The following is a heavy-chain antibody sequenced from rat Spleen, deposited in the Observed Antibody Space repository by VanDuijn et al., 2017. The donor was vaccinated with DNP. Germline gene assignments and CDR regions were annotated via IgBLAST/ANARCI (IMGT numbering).Heavy chain of an antibody. CDR1: GFSLTSYG. CDR3: ARHSPRRVWGNFDF. CDR2: ISSGGST. V-gene: IGHV2S12*01. Sequence: QVQLKESGPGLVQPSQTLSLTCTVSGFSLTSYGVTWVRQPPGKGLEWIAAISSGGSTYYTSTLKSRLSISRDTSKSQVFLKMNSLQPEDTGTYYCARHSPRRVWGNFDFWGPGTMVTVSS. J-gene: IGHJ1*01. D-gene: IGHD1-11*01.